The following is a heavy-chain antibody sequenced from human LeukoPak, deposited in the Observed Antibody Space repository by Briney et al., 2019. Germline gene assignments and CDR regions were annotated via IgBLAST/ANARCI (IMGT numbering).Heavy chain of an antibody. CDR1: GDSVSSNSAA. CDR2: TYYRSKWYN. V-gene: IGHV6-1*01. J-gene: IGHJ4*02. CDR3: AREPERQQPASELDY. D-gene: IGHD6-13*01. Sequence: SQTLSLTCAISGDSVSSNSAAWNWIRQSPSRGLEWLGRTYYRSKWYNNYAVSVKSRITISPDTSKNQFSLQLNSVTPEDTAVYYCAREPERQQPASELDYWGQGTLVTVSS.